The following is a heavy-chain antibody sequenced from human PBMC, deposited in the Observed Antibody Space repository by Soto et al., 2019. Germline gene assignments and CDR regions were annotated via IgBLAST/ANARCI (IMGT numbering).Heavy chain of an antibody. D-gene: IGHD5-12*01. V-gene: IGHV3-21*01. J-gene: IGHJ4*02. Sequence: EVQLVESGGGLVKPGGSLRLSCAASGFTFSSYSMNWVRQAPGKGLEWVSSISSSTSYIYYADSVQGRFTISRDNAKNSLFVQMNGLRAEDTAVYYCARERRDGYHFAYWGQGTLVTVSS. CDR2: ISSSTSYI. CDR1: GFTFSSYS. CDR3: ARERRDGYHFAY.